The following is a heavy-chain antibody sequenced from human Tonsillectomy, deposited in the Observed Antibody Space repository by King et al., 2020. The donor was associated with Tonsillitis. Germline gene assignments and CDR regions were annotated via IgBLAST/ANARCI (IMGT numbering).Heavy chain of an antibody. V-gene: IGHV1-69*06. CDR1: GDTFSIYA. CDR3: AGSNYDSSGYYSYYYYYMDV. D-gene: IGHD3-22*01. Sequence: VQLVESGAEVKKPGSSVKVSCKASGDTFSIYAISWVRQAPGEGLEWVGGIIPIFGTANYAQKFQGRVTITADKSTSIAYMELSSLRSEDTAVYYCAGSNYDSSGYYSYYYYYMDVWGKGTTVTVSS. J-gene: IGHJ6*03. CDR2: IIPIFGTA.